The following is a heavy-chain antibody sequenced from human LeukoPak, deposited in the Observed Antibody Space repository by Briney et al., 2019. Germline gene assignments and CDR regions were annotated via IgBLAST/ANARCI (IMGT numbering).Heavy chain of an antibody. J-gene: IGHJ4*02. D-gene: IGHD6-19*01. CDR1: GFTFSSYS. CDR2: IWYDGSNK. V-gene: IGHV3-33*01. Sequence: GGSLRLSCAASGFTFSSYSMHWVRQAPGKGLEWVAVIWYDGSNKYYADSVKGRFTISRDNSKNTLYLQMNSLRAEDTAVYYCARDRWRRYSSGSDYWGQGTLVTVSS. CDR3: ARDRWRRYSSGSDY.